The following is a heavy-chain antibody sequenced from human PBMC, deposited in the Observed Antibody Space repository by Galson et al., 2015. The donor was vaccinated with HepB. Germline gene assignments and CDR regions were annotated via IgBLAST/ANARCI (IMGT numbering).Heavy chain of an antibody. CDR3: ARVPIVVVREGFDY. J-gene: IGHJ4*02. V-gene: IGHV3-7*03. CDR1: GFTFSSYW. Sequence: SLRLSCAASGFTFSSYWMSWVRQAPGKGLEWVANIKQDGSEKYYVDSVKGRFTISRDNAKNSLYLQMNSLRAEDTAVYYCARVPIVVVREGFDYWGQGTLVTVSS. CDR2: IKQDGSEK. D-gene: IGHD2-21*01.